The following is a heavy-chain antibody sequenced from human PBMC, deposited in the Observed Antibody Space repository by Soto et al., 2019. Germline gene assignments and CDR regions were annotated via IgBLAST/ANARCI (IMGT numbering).Heavy chain of an antibody. CDR2: FIPVYRTL. CDR3: ATGVIWIGYFTVDS. Sequence: SVKVSCKASGGSFGNSAINWVRQTPGQGLEWLGGFIPVYRTLNYAQKFQGRVTITADESTGTAYMTLSSLASDDTAVYYCATGVIWIGYFTVDSWGQGTRVAVSS. CDR1: GGSFGNSA. V-gene: IGHV1-69*13. J-gene: IGHJ4*02. D-gene: IGHD3-3*01.